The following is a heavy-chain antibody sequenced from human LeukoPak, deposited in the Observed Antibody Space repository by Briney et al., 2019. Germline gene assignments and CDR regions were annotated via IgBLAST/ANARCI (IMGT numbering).Heavy chain of an antibody. J-gene: IGHJ4*02. Sequence: ASVKVSCKASGYTFTSYYMHWVRQAPGQGLEWMGIINPSGGSTTYAQKFQGRITMTRGTSTSTVYMALSSLTPEDTAVYYCARAGYWAASGYATIWGQGTLVTVSS. CDR3: ARAGYWAASGYATI. D-gene: IGHD6-13*01. V-gene: IGHV1-46*03. CDR2: INPSGGST. CDR1: GYTFTSYY.